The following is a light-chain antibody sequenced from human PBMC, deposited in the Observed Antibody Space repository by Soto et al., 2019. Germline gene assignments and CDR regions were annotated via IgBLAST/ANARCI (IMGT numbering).Light chain of an antibody. CDR2: WAS. V-gene: IGKV4-1*01. J-gene: IGKJ2*01. CDR3: QQYYSTPYT. CDR1: QSVLYSSNNKNY. Sequence: DIVMTQAPDSLAVSLGERATINCKSSQSVLYSSNNKNYLAWYQQKPGQPPKLLIYWASTRVSGVPDRFSGSGSGIDFTLTISSLQAEDVAVYSCQQYYSTPYTFGQGTKLEIK.